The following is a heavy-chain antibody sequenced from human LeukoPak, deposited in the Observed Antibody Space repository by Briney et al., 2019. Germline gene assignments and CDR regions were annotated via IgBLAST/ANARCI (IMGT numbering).Heavy chain of an antibody. J-gene: IGHJ4*02. V-gene: IGHV3-9*01. D-gene: IGHD3-22*01. Sequence: GGSLRLSCAASGFTFDNYAMNWVRQVPGKGLEWISLISWNSGTIGYADSVKGRFTISRDNANNFLYLQMNSLRAEDTAVYYCAKDLGYYDSSGYYDYWGQGTLVTVSS. CDR3: AKDLGYYDSSGYYDY. CDR1: GFTFDNYA. CDR2: ISWNSGTI.